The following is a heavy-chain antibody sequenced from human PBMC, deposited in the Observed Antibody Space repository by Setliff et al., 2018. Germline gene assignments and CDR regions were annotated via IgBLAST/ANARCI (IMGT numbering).Heavy chain of an antibody. J-gene: IGHJ4*02. V-gene: IGHV1-8*02. CDR2: MNPNSGKT. CDR1: GYPFISYD. Sequence: ASVKVSCKASGYPFISYDINWVRQAPGQGLEWMGWMNPNSGKTGYAQKFQGRVIMTRNTSISTAYLELNTLRSDDTAVYYCAGERYFDYWGQGTLVTVSS. CDR3: AGERYFDY.